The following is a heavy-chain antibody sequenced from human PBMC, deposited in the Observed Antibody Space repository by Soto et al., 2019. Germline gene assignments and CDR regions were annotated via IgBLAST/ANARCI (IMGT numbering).Heavy chain of an antibody. J-gene: IGHJ6*02. CDR2: IYPGDSDT. CDR1: GYSFTSYW. D-gene: IGHD3-22*01. Sequence: GESLKISCKGSGYSFTSYWIGWVRQMPGKGLEWMGIIYPGDSDTRYSPSFQGQVTISADKSISTAYLQWSSLKASDTAMYYCARGVGTYYYYCSGTHGVFCMDVWGQGTTVTVSS. CDR3: ARGVGTYYYYCSGTHGVFCMDV. V-gene: IGHV5-51*01.